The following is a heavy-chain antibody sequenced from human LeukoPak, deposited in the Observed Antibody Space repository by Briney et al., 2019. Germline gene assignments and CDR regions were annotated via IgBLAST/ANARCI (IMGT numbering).Heavy chain of an antibody. CDR2: IYYTGST. Sequence: SETLSLTCAVYGGSFSGYYWSWIRQPPGEGLEWIGYIYYTGSTNYNPSLKSRVTMSVDTSKNQLSLKLNSVSAADTAVYYCARHTASRGGLYDYWGQGALVTVSS. CDR3: ARHTASRGGLYDY. J-gene: IGHJ4*02. D-gene: IGHD3-10*01. V-gene: IGHV4-59*08. CDR1: GGSFSGYY.